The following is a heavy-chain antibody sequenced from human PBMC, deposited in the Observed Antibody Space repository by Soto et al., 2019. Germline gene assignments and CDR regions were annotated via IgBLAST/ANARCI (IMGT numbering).Heavy chain of an antibody. CDR3: ARDYYYRDMIGSYSETFDI. J-gene: IGHJ3*02. CDR2: ISGYNGDT. D-gene: IGHD3-22*01. CDR1: GYTFTSYG. Sequence: QVQLVQSGAEVKKPGASVKVSCKASGYTFTSYGISWVRQAPGQGLEWMGWISGYNGDTNYAQKVRGRVTMTTDTSTSTVYMELRSLTSDDTAVYSFARDYYYRDMIGSYSETFDIWGQGTMVTVSS. V-gene: IGHV1-18*01.